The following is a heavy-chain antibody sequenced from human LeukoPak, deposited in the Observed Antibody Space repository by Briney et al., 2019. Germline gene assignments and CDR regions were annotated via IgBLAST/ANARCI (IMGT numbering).Heavy chain of an antibody. Sequence: SSCSTIYYADSVKGRFTISRDNAKNSLYLQMNSLRAEDTAVYYCARRITIFGVVIISYFDYWGQGTLVTVSS. CDR2: SSCSTI. J-gene: IGHJ4*02. V-gene: IGHV3-11*04. CDR3: ARRITIFGVVIISYFDY. D-gene: IGHD3-3*01.